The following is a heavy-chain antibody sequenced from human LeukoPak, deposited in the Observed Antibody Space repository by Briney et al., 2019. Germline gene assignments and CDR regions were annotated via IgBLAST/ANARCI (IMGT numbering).Heavy chain of an antibody. D-gene: IGHD2-2*01. J-gene: IGHJ5*02. CDR1: GYTFTSYG. CDR3: ARGVVPAAIVGNWFDP. CDR2: ISAYNGNT. Sequence: ASVKVSCKASGYTFTSYGISWVRQAPGQGLEWMGWISAYNGNTNYAQKLQGRVTMTTDTSTSTAYMELRSLRSDATAVYYCARGVVPAAIVGNWFDPWGQGTLVTVSS. V-gene: IGHV1-18*01.